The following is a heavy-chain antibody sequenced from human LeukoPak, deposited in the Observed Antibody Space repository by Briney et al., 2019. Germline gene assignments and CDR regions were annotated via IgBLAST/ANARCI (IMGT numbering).Heavy chain of an antibody. D-gene: IGHD3-16*01. CDR2: IYYSGST. J-gene: IGHJ4*02. V-gene: IGHV4-59*01. CDR1: GGSISSYY. Sequence: SETLSLTCTVSGGSISSYYWSWIRQPPGKGLEWIGYIYYSGSTNYNPSLKSRVTISVDTSKNQFSLKLSSVTAADTAVYYCAARGRGSYFGYWGQGTLVAVSS. CDR3: AARGRGSYFGY.